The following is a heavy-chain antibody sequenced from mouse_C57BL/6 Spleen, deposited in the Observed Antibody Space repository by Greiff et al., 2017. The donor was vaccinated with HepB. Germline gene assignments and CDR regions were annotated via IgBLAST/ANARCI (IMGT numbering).Heavy chain of an antibody. Sequence: VQLQQSGPELVKPGASVKISCKASGYAFSSSWMNWVKQRPGKGLEWIGRIYPGDGDTNYNGKFKGKATLTADKSSSTAYMQLSSLTSEDSAVYFCARWGDGWFAYWGQGTLVTVSA. J-gene: IGHJ3*01. D-gene: IGHD3-3*01. V-gene: IGHV1-82*01. CDR1: GYAFSSSW. CDR3: ARWGDGWFAY. CDR2: IYPGDGDT.